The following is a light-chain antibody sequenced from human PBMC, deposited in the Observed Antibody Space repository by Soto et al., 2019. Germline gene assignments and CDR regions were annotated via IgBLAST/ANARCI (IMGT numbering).Light chain of an antibody. CDR2: EVS. CDR3: SSYATSSPYV. CDR1: NSDVGGYNT. J-gene: IGLJ1*01. Sequence: QSVLTQPASVSGSPGQSITISCTGTNSDVGGYNTVSWYQQHPGKAPKLMIYEVSNRPSRVSDRFSGSRSGNTATLIISGLQAEDEADYYCSSYATSSPYVFGSGTKLTVL. V-gene: IGLV2-14*03.